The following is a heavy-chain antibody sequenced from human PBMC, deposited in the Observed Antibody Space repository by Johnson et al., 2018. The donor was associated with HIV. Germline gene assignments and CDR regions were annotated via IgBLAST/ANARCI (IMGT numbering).Heavy chain of an antibody. J-gene: IGHJ3*02. D-gene: IGHD2-15*01. CDR1: GFRFSTYA. CDR3: ARVARHDGWWFDAFDI. Sequence: QVQLVESGGGVVQPGRSLRLSCAASGFRFSTYALHWVRQTPGKGLEWVSVIFSVGGAYYADSVKGRFTISRDNSKNTLYLQMNSLRAEDTAVYYCARVARHDGWWFDAFDIWGQGTMVTVSS. V-gene: IGHV3-NL1*01. CDR2: IFSVGGA.